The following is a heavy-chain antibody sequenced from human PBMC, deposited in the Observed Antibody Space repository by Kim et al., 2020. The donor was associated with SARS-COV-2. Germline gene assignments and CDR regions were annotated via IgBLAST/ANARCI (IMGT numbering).Heavy chain of an antibody. CDR1: GGSISSSSYY. V-gene: IGHV4-39*07. Sequence: SETLSLTCTVSGGSISSSSYYWGWIRQPPGKGLEWIGSIYYSGSTYYNPSLKSRVTISVDTSKNQFSLKLSSVTAADTAVYYCARGTPLRRLGELSSYAQYYYYYYGMDVWGQGTTVTVSS. CDR3: ARGTPLRRLGELSSYAQYYYYYYGMDV. J-gene: IGHJ6*02. D-gene: IGHD3-16*02. CDR2: IYYSGST.